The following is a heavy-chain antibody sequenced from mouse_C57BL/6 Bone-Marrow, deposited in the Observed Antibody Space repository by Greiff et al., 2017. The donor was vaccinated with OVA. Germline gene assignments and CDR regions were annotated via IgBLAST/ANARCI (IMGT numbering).Heavy chain of an antibody. CDR1: GYTFTNYW. J-gene: IGHJ2*01. Sequence: VQLQESGAELVRPGTSVKMSCKASGYTFTNYWIGWAKQRPGHGLEWIGDIYPGGGYTNYNEKFKGKATLTADKSSSTAYMQFSSLTSEDSAIYYCARSTMITYYFDYWGQGTTLTVSS. D-gene: IGHD2-4*01. V-gene: IGHV1-63*01. CDR3: ARSTMITYYFDY. CDR2: IYPGGGYT.